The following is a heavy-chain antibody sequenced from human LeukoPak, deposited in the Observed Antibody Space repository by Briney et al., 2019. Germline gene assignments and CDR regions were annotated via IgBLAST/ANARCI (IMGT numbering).Heavy chain of an antibody. CDR2: IYTDGST. CDR3: AGLPAY. V-gene: IGHV3-66*02. J-gene: IGHJ4*02. CDR1: GFTVSTNF. Sequence: GGSLRLSCAASGFTVSTNFMTWVRQAPGKGLEWVSVIYTDGSTYYADSMKGRFTISGDNSQNTLYLQMNSLRAEDTAVYYCAGLPAYWGQGTLVTVSS.